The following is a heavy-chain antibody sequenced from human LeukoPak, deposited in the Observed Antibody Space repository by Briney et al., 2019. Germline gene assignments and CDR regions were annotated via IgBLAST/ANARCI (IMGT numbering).Heavy chain of an antibody. CDR3: FIGIGWQPDY. V-gene: IGHV4-59*02. CDR2: IYKIGTT. CDR1: GDSVTGYF. J-gene: IGHJ4*02. Sequence: SETLSLTCTDFGDSVTGYFLNWVRQPPGKGLEWIGHIYKIGTTNYNPSLKSRLTISADTSKNQFSLQLRSVTAADTAVYYCFIGIGWQPDYWGQGALVTVSS. D-gene: IGHD1-26*01.